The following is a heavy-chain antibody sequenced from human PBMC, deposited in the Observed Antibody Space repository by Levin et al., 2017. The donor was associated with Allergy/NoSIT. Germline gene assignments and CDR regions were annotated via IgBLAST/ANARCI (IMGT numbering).Heavy chain of an antibody. V-gene: IGHV4-59*01. CDR1: GGSISSYY. J-gene: IGHJ4*02. D-gene: IGHD6-25*01. CDR3: ARGGYYHTNDY. CDR2: IYYSGST. Sequence: KTSETLSLTCTVSGGSISSYYWSWFRQAPGKGLEWIGYIYYSGSTTYNPSLKSRVTISVDTSKNQFSLNVSSVTAADTAVYYCARGGYYHTNDYWGQGTLVTVSS.